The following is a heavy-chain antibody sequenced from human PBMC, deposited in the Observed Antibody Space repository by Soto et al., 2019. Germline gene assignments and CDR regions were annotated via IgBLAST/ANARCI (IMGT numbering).Heavy chain of an antibody. Sequence: SVKVSCKASGGTFSSYAISWVRQAPGQGLEWMGGSIPIFGTANYAQKFQGRVTITADESTSTAYMELSSLRSEDTAVYYCARVTYDSSGYYSNYYGMDVWGQGTTVTVSS. J-gene: IGHJ6*02. CDR2: SIPIFGTA. D-gene: IGHD3-22*01. V-gene: IGHV1-69*13. CDR3: ARVTYDSSGYYSNYYGMDV. CDR1: GGTFSSYA.